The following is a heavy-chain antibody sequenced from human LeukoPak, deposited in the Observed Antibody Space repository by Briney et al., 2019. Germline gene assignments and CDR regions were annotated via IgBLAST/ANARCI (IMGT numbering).Heavy chain of an antibody. CDR3: ARDAYGAGTNSGDLWFDP. CDR2: IHPSGTT. D-gene: IGHD3-10*01. V-gene: IGHV4-4*07. J-gene: IGHJ5*02. CDR1: GSSISSYY. Sequence: SETLSLTCSVSGSSISSYYWTWIRQPAGKGLEWIGRIHPSGTTNSHPSLKSRVTMSVDTSKNHISLKLSSVTAADTAVYYCARDAYGAGTNSGDLWFDPWGQGTLVTVSS.